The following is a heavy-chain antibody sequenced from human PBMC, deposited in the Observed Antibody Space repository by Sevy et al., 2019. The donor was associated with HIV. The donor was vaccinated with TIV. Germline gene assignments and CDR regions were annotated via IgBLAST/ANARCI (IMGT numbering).Heavy chain of an antibody. V-gene: IGHV3-30-3*01. D-gene: IGHD6-13*01. Sequence: GGSLRLSCAASGFTFSSYAMHWVRQAPGKGLEWVAVISYDGSNKHYADSVKGRFTISRDNSKNTLYLQMNSLRAEDTAVYYCARDRRDEYSSSWYGEGAFDIWGQGTMVTVSS. CDR3: ARDRRDEYSSSWYGEGAFDI. J-gene: IGHJ3*02. CDR2: ISYDGSNK. CDR1: GFTFSSYA.